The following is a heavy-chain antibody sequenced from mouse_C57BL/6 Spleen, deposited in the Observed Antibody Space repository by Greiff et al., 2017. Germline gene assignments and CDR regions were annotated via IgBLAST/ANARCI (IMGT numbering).Heavy chain of an antibody. J-gene: IGHJ2*01. Sequence: QVQLKQPGAELVKPGASVKLSCKASGYTFTSYWMQWVKQRPGQGLEWIGEIDPSDSYTNYNQKFKGKATLTVDTSSSTAYMQLSSLTSEDSAVYYCARRAAQAFDYWGQGTTLTVSS. CDR2: IDPSDSYT. V-gene: IGHV1-50*01. CDR1: GYTFTSYW. CDR3: ARRAAQAFDY. D-gene: IGHD3-2*02.